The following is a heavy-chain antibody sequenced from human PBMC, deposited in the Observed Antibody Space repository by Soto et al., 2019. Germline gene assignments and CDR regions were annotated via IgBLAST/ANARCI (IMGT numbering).Heavy chain of an antibody. CDR2: ISGSGGST. CDR3: AKDRMDNQEPYDAFDI. CDR1: GFTFSSYA. Sequence: PGGSLRLSCAASGFTFSSYAMSWVRQAPGKGLEWVSAISGSGGSTYYADSVKGRFTISRDNSKNTLYLQMNSLRAEDTAVYYCAKDRMDNQEPYDAFDIWGQGTMVTVSS. D-gene: IGHD1-26*01. J-gene: IGHJ3*02. V-gene: IGHV3-23*01.